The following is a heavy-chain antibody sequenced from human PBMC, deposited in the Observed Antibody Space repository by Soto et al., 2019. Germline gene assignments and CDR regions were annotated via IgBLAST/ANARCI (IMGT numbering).Heavy chain of an antibody. CDR1: GGSFSGYY. CDR3: ARHRHGHCSSTSCYSLYWFDP. CDR2: INHSGST. J-gene: IGHJ5*02. Sequence: PSETLSLTCAVYGGSFSGYYWSWIRQPPGKGLEWIGEINHSGSTNYNPSLKSRVTISVDTSKNQFSLKLSSVTAADTAVYYCARHRHGHCSSTSCYSLYWFDPWGQGTLVTVSS. V-gene: IGHV4-34*01. D-gene: IGHD2-2*02.